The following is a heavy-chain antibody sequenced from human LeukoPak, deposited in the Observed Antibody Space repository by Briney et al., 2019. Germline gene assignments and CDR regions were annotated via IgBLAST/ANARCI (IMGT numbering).Heavy chain of an antibody. CDR3: ARDQGPYYYDSSGYPYAFDI. V-gene: IGHV3-21*01. D-gene: IGHD3-22*01. J-gene: IGHJ3*02. Sequence: GGSLRLSCAASGFTFSSYSTNWVRQAPGKGLEWVSSISSSSSYIYYADSVKGRFTISRDNAKNSLYLQMNSLRAEDTAVYYCARDQGPYYYDSSGYPYAFDIWGQGTMVTVSS. CDR1: GFTFSSYS. CDR2: ISSSSSYI.